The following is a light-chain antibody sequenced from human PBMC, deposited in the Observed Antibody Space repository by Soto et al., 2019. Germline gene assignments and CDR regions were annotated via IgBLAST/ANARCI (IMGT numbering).Light chain of an antibody. CDR3: QQSYSPPPIT. V-gene: IGKV1-39*01. CDR1: QSIKRF. Sequence: DIQLTQSPSSLSASVGDRATIICRARQSIKRFLNWYQQKPGKAPKLLTYESSILQRGVPSRFSGNASGTEFALTIGSLQPEDFATYYCQQSYSPPPITFGQGTRLEIK. CDR2: ESS. J-gene: IGKJ5*01.